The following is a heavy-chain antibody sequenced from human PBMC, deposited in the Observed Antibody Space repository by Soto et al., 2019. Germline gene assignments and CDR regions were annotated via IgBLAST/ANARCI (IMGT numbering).Heavy chain of an antibody. CDR2: INPNSGGT. V-gene: IGHV1-2*02. CDR3: AREGGSSIWSWFDX. CDR1: GYTFTDYY. Sequence: DSVKVSCKASGYTFTDYYMHWVRQAPGQGLEWMGWINPNSGGTDYAQNFQGRIIMTRDTSISTAYMDLSRLRSDDTALYYCAREGGSSIWSWFDXWGQGTLFTVSX. J-gene: IGHJ5*02. D-gene: IGHD6-13*01.